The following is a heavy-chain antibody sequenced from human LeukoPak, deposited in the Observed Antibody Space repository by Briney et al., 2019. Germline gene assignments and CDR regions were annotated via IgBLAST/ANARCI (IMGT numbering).Heavy chain of an antibody. D-gene: IGHD1-14*01. CDR3: ARARRGSAPYYYYYMDV. CDR2: ISAYSGNT. J-gene: IGHJ6*03. V-gene: IGHV1-18*01. Sequence: GASVKLSCKASGYTFTSYGISWVRQAPGQGLEWMGWISAYSGNTNYAQKLQGRVTMTTETPTSTAYMELRSLRSDDTAVYYCARARRGSAPYYYYYMDVWGKGTTVTVSS. CDR1: GYTFTSYG.